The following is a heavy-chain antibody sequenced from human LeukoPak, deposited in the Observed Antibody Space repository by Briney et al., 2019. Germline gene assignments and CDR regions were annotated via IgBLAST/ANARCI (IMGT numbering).Heavy chain of an antibody. CDR2: ISYGGSND. V-gene: IGHV3-30*18. Sequence: GGSLRLSCAASGFTFSSFGMHWVRQAPGKGLEWVAFISYGGSNDYYADSVKVRFTITRDNSKNTMYLQMNSLRAEDTAVYYCGKCNGIAVVRGLDLWGQGTMVTVSS. CDR3: GKCNGIAVVRGLDL. D-gene: IGHD6-19*01. CDR1: GFTFSSFG. J-gene: IGHJ5*02.